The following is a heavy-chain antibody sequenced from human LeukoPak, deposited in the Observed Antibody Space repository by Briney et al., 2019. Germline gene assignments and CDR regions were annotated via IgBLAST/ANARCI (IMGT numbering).Heavy chain of an antibody. CDR1: GFTFSSYW. CDR2: IKQDGSEK. D-gene: IGHD6-13*01. CDR3: AREPTYTSSWYTSCDY. J-gene: IGHJ4*02. V-gene: IGHV3-7*01. Sequence: GGSLRLSCAASGFTFSSYWMSWVRQAPGKGLEWVANIKQDGSEKYYVDSVKGRFTISRDNAKNSLYLHMNSLRAEDTAVYYCAREPTYTSSWYTSCDYWGQGTLVTVSS.